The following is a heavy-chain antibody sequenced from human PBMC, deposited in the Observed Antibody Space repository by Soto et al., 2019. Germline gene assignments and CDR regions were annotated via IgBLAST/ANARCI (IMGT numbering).Heavy chain of an antibody. V-gene: IGHV3-33*01. J-gene: IGHJ4*02. CDR1: GFTFSSYG. CDR3: ARDYYGSGSSWPDY. CDR2: LWYDGSNK. Sequence: GGSLRLSCAASGFTFSSYGMHWVRQAPGKGLKWVAVLWYDGSNKYYAGSVQGRFTISRDNSKNTLYLQMNSLRAEDTAVYYCARDYYGSGSSWPDYWGQGTLVTV. D-gene: IGHD3-10*01.